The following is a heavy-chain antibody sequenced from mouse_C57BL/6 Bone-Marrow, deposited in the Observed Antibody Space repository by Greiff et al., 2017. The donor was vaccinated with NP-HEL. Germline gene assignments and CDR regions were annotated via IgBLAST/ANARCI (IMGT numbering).Heavy chain of an antibody. V-gene: IGHV1-78*01. CDR3: ARKATVVPYFDY. CDR1: GYTFTDHT. Sequence: VQLVESDAELVKPGASVKISCKVSGYTFTDHTIHWMKQRPEQGLEWIGYIYPRAGSTKYNEKFKGKATLTADKSSSTAYMQLNSLTSEDSAVYFCARKATVVPYFDYWGQGTTLTVSS. CDR2: IYPRAGST. D-gene: IGHD1-1*01. J-gene: IGHJ2*01.